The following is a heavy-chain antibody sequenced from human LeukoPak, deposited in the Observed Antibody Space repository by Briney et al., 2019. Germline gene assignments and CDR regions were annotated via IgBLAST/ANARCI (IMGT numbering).Heavy chain of an antibody. Sequence: GGSLRLSCAASGFTFSSYSMNWVRQAPGKGLEWVSYISSSSSTIYYADSVKGRFTISRDNAKNSLYLQMNSLRAEDTAVYYCAREIGYYDFWSTGAFDIWGQGTMVTVSS. J-gene: IGHJ3*02. CDR2: ISSSSSTI. CDR1: GFTFSSYS. CDR3: AREIGYYDFWSTGAFDI. V-gene: IGHV3-48*01. D-gene: IGHD3-3*01.